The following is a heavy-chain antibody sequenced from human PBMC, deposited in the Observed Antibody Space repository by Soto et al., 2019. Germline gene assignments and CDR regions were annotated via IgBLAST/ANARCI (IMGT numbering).Heavy chain of an antibody. V-gene: IGHV1-18*01. D-gene: IGHD3-16*01. CDR3: ARGRTWGARDFDY. Sequence: ASVKISCKASGYTFNTYAISWVRQAPGQGLEWMGWISAYSGHADYAQKFQVRVTMTTDTSTNTVSMELRGLRSDDTAVYYCARGRTWGARDFDYWGQGTLVTVSS. CDR2: ISAYSGHA. J-gene: IGHJ4*02. CDR1: GYTFNTYA.